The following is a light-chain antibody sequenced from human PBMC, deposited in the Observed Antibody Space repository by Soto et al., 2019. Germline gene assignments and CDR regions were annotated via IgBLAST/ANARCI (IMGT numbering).Light chain of an antibody. V-gene: IGKV3-11*01. CDR3: QHYGSPLT. CDR1: QSVSLS. J-gene: IGKJ4*01. Sequence: EIVLTQSPATLSLSPGGSATLSCRTSQSVSLSLAWYQQKPGQAPRLLIYDASKRASGIPARFSGSGSGTDFTLTISSLEPEDFAVYYCQHYGSPLTFGGGTKVDIK. CDR2: DAS.